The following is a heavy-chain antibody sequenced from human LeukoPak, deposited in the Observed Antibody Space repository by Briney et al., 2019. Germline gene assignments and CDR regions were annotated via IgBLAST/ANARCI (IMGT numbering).Heavy chain of an antibody. CDR2: IIPIFGTA. CDR3: ARDEGGYCSSTSCSNWFDP. CDR1: GGTFSSYA. J-gene: IGHJ5*02. Sequence: SVKVSCKASGGTFSSYAISWVRQAPGQGLEWMGGIIPIFGTANYAQKFQGRVTITTDGSTSTAYMELSSLRSEDTAVYYCARDEGGYCSSTSCSNWFDPWGQGTLVTVSS. V-gene: IGHV1-69*05. D-gene: IGHD2-2*01.